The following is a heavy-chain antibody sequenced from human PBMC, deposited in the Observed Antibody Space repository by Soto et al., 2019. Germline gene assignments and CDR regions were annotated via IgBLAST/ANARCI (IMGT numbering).Heavy chain of an antibody. CDR1: GDSVSSNTAS. J-gene: IGHJ5*02. CDR3: AKGDNLGPKTGYAFDP. Sequence: SQTLSLTCAISGDSVSSNTASWNWIRQSPSRGFEWLGRTYFRSKWYNDYAVSVKSRIIINPDTSNNQFSLQLNSVTPEDTAVYFCAKGDNLGPKTGYAFDPWGQGSMVTVSS. D-gene: IGHD5-12*01. V-gene: IGHV6-1*01. CDR2: TYFRSKWYN.